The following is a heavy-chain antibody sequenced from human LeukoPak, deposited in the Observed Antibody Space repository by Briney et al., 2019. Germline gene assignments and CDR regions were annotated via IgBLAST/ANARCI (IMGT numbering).Heavy chain of an antibody. D-gene: IGHD3-16*01. CDR3: ATVLGKVHYYYYGMDV. CDR2: FDPEDGET. V-gene: IGHV1-24*01. Sequence: ASVKVSCKVSGYTLTELSMHWVRQAPGKGLEWMGDFDPEDGETIYAQKFQGRVTMTEDTSTDTAYMELSSLRSEDTAAYYCATVLGKVHYYYYGMDVWGQGTTVTVSS. J-gene: IGHJ6*02. CDR1: GYTLTELS.